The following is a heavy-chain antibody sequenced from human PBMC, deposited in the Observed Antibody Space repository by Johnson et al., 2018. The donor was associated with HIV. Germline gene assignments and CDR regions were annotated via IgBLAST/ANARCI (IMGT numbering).Heavy chain of an antibody. V-gene: IGHV3-30*03. D-gene: IGHD1-26*01. CDR1: GFTVSSNC. Sequence: QVQLVESGGGLVKPGGSLRLSCAASGFTVSSNCMTWVRQAPGKGLEWVAVISKDGDNEYYADSVKGRFTISRDNAKNSLYLQMNSLRAEDTAVYNSARDRVGATAFDIWGHGTMVTVSS. CDR2: ISKDGDNE. CDR3: ARDRVGATAFDI. J-gene: IGHJ3*02.